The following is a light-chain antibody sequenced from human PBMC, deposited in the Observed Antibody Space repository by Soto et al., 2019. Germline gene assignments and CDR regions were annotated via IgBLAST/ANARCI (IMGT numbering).Light chain of an antibody. J-gene: IGKJ3*01. V-gene: IGKV1-5*01. CDR1: QSVSGW. CDR2: DAS. Sequence: VQVSRSRWTPSQSVDRRVTVTCRASQSVSGWLAWYQQKPGEAPKLLIYDASALPRGVPSRFSGSGSGTKFTLTTASLQPHSLPTYYSQQHDTFSGTFGPGTKVDIK. CDR3: QQHDTFSGT.